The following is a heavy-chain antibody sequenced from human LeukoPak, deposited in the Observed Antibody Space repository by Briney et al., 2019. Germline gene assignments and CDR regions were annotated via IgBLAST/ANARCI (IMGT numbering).Heavy chain of an antibody. Sequence: GGSLRLSCAASGFTFRTYSMNWVRQAPGKGLEWVSYISSSSSSIFYADSVKGRFTISRDNAKNSLYLQMNSLRDEDAAVYYCARESRESCAAFDIWGQGTMVTVSS. J-gene: IGHJ3*02. V-gene: IGHV3-48*02. CDR1: GFTFRTYS. CDR2: ISSSSSSI. CDR3: ARESRESCAAFDI.